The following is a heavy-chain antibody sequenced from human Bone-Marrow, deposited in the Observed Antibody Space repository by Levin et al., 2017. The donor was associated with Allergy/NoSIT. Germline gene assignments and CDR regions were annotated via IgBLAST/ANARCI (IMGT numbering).Heavy chain of an antibody. CDR2: VSYTAGT. J-gene: IGHJ5*01. V-gene: IGHV4-59*01. CDR1: GDSISNFY. Sequence: PGGSLRLSCSVSGDSISNFYWTWIRQPPGKGLEWIGYVSYTAGTYYNPSLKSRVPISLDTSENQFSLRLTSVIAADTAVYYCAHGKLWYDSWGQGSLVTVSS. CDR3: AHGKLWYDS. D-gene: IGHD1-26*01.